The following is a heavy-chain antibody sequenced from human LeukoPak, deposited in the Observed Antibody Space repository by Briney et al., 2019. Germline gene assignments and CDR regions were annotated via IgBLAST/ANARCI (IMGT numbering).Heavy chain of an antibody. V-gene: IGHV4-59*01. CDR3: AGATSREAFDI. CDR1: GGSISDYY. CDR2: IYYSGST. Sequence: SETLSLTCNVSGGSISDYYWSWIRQPPGKGLEWIGYIYYSGSTNYTPSLKSRVTISINTSKNQFSLRLSSVTAADTAVYYCAGATSREAFDIWGQGTRVTVSS. J-gene: IGHJ3*02. D-gene: IGHD2-2*01.